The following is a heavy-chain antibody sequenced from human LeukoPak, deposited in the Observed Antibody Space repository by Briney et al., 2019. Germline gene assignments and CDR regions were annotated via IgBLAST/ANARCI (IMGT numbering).Heavy chain of an antibody. CDR1: GFTFTNHD. CDR2: ISRDTSII. CDR3: ARDRCSSTSCYDWFDP. Sequence: GGSLRLACAASGFTFTNHDMNWVRQAQGKGLEWISYISRDTSIIYYADSVKGRFTISRDNAKNSLYLQMNSLRAEDTAVYYCARDRCSSTSCYDWFDPWGQGTLVTVSS. V-gene: IGHV3-48*01. D-gene: IGHD2-2*01. J-gene: IGHJ5*02.